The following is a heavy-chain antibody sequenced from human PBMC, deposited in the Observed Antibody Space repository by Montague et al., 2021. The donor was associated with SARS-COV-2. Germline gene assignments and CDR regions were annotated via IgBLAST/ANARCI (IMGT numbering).Heavy chain of an antibody. D-gene: IGHD6-19*01. V-gene: IGHV4-59*01. CDR1: GGSISSYY. Sequence: SETLSLTCTVSGGSISSYYWSWIRQPPGKGLEWIGYIYYSGSTNYNPSLKSRVTISVDTSKKPFSLKLSSVTAADTAVYYCARGSGWMENAFDIWGQGTMVTVSS. J-gene: IGHJ3*02. CDR3: ARGSGWMENAFDI. CDR2: IYYSGST.